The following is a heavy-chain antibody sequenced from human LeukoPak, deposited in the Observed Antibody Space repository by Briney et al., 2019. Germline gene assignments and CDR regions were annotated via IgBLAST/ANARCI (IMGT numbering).Heavy chain of an antibody. CDR1: GYSISSGYY. CDR3: ARRVVVVAANNWFDP. CDR2: IYYTGST. D-gene: IGHD2-15*01. J-gene: IGHJ5*02. Sequence: SETLSLTCAVSGYSISSGYYWAWIRQSPGKGLEWIGSIYYTGSTYYNPSLKSRVTISLDTSKNQNQFSLRLDSVTAADTAVYYCARRVVVVAANNWFDPWGQGTLVTVSS. V-gene: IGHV4-38-2*01.